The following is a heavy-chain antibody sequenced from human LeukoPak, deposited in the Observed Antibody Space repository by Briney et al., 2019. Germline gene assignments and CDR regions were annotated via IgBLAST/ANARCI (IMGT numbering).Heavy chain of an antibody. Sequence: GGSLRLSCAASGFRYTTFTMNWVRQAPGKGLEWVSSISVSSSHIFYAPSVRGRFTISRDNTNSSLYLQMNSLRAEDTAVYYCAREYCSGGSCYHDYWGQGTLVTVSS. CDR3: AREYCSGGSCYHDY. J-gene: IGHJ4*02. D-gene: IGHD2-15*01. V-gene: IGHV3-21*06. CDR1: GFRYTTFT. CDR2: ISVSSSHI.